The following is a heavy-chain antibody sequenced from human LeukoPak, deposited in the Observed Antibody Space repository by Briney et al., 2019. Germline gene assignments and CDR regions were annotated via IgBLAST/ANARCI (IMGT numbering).Heavy chain of an antibody. D-gene: IGHD4-17*01. CDR2: ISSSSIPT. CDR1: GFTFSTYS. J-gene: IGHJ4*02. CDR3: ARDWYGDDGY. Sequence: PGGSLRLSCAASGFTFSTYSMNWVRQAPGKGLEWVSHISSSSIPTYYADSVNGRFTISRDNAKNSLYLQMNSLRVEDTAVYYCARDWYGDDGYWGQGTLVTVSS. V-gene: IGHV3-48*01.